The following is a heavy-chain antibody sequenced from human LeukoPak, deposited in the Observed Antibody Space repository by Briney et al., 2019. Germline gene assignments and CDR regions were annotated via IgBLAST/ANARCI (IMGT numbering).Heavy chain of an antibody. V-gene: IGHV3-23*01. CDR1: GFTFSSYA. CDR2: ISGSSGST. CDR3: AKAGMNYDFWSGYFI. Sequence: GRSLRLSCAASGFTFSSYAMSWVRQAPGKGLEWVSAISGSSGSTYFADSVKGRFTISRDNSKDTLYLQMNSLRAEDTAVYYCAKAGMNYDFWSGYFIWGQGTLVTVSS. D-gene: IGHD3-3*01. J-gene: IGHJ4*02.